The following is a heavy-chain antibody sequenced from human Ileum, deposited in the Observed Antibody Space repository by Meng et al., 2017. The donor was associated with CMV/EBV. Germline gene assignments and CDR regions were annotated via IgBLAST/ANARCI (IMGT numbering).Heavy chain of an antibody. Sequence: ASVKVSCKASGYTFTSYDINWVRQATGQGLEWLGWMNSNSGNTGYAQKFQGRVTMTRNTSISTAYMELSSLRSEDTAVYYCARTYTSTGGGYSWFDPWGQGTLVTVSS. D-gene: IGHD3-10*01. J-gene: IGHJ5*02. CDR3: ARTYTSTGGGYSWFDP. CDR1: GYTFTSYD. CDR2: MNSNSGNT. V-gene: IGHV1-8*01.